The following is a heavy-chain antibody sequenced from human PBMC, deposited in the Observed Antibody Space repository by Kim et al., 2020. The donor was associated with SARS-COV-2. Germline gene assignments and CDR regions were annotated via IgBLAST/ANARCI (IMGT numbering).Heavy chain of an antibody. D-gene: IGHD6-13*01. CDR3: ARSSWSYFDY. CDR2: ISWNSGSI. CDR1: GFTFDDYA. J-gene: IGHJ4*02. V-gene: IGHV3-9*01. Sequence: GGSLRLSCAASGFTFDDYAMHWVRQAPGKGLEWVSGISWNSGSIGYADSVKGRFTISRDNAKNSLYLQMNSLRAEDTALYYCARSSWSYFDYWGQGTLVT.